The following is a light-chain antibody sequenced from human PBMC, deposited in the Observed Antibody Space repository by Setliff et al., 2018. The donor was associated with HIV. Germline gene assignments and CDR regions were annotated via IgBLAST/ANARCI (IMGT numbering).Light chain of an antibody. Sequence: QSALTQPASVSGSPGQSITISCTGTSGDVGGYNYVSWYQQHPGKAPKFMIYDVSKRPSGVSNRFPGSKSGNTASLTISGLQAEDEADYSCSSYTSSSTYVFGTGTKVTVL. J-gene: IGLJ1*01. CDR1: SGDVGGYNY. CDR2: DVS. CDR3: SSYTSSSTYV. V-gene: IGLV2-14*01.